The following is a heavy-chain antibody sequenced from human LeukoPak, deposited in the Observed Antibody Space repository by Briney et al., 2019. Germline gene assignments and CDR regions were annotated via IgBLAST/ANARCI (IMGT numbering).Heavy chain of an antibody. J-gene: IGHJ3*02. CDR2: FDPEDGET. CDR3: ARRDGSYYEAFDI. V-gene: IGHV1-24*01. CDR1: GYTLTELS. Sequence: ASVKVSCKVSGYTLTELSMHWVRQAPGKGLEWMGGFDPEDGETIYAQKFQGRVTITADESTSTAYMELSSLRSEDTAVYYCARRDGSYYEAFDIWGQGTMVTVSS. D-gene: IGHD1-26*01.